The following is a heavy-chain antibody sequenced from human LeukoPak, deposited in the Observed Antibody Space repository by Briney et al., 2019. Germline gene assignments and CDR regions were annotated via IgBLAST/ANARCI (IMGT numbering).Heavy chain of an antibody. J-gene: IGHJ4*02. CDR3: ARLHSSSWYLYYFDY. CDR2: MNPNSGNT. D-gene: IGHD6-13*01. V-gene: IGHV1-8*03. CDR1: GYPFTSYD. Sequence: GASVKVSCKASGYPFTSYDINWVRPATGQGLEWMGWMNPNSGNTGYAQKFQGRVTITRNTSISTAYMELSSLRSEDTAVYYCARLHSSSWYLYYFDYWGQGTLVTVSS.